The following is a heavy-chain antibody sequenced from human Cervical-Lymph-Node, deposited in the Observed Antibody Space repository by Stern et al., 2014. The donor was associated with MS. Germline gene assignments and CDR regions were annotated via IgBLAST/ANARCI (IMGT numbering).Heavy chain of an antibody. D-gene: IGHD2-8*01. CDR2: ISADSGST. Sequence: QVQLVQSGTEVKQPGASLIVSCRASGYTFTSYGISWVRQAPGQGLEWVGWISADSGSTKYSQNLRDRITLTRDTSTGTAYMELWTLRSEDTAVYYCARDKMHAFDYWGQGTLVSVSS. CDR3: ARDKMHAFDY. J-gene: IGHJ4*02. V-gene: IGHV1-18*01. CDR1: GYTFTSYG.